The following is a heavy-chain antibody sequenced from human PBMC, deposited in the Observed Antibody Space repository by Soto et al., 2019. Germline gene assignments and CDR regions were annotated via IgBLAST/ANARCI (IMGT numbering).Heavy chain of an antibody. CDR1: GCSISSGDYY. D-gene: IGHD2-2*01. CDR2: IYYSGST. Sequence: SETLSLTCPVSGCSISSGDYYWSWIRQPPGKGLEWIGYIYYSGSTYYNPSLKSRVTISVDTSKNQFSLKLSSVTAADTAVYYCARLYCSSTSCYSPYYYYGMDVWGQGTTVTVSS. V-gene: IGHV4-30-4*01. J-gene: IGHJ6*02. CDR3: ARLYCSSTSCYSPYYYYGMDV.